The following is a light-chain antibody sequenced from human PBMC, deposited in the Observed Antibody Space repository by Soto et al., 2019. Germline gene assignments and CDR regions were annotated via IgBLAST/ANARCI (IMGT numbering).Light chain of an antibody. CDR3: QQNNNSPQT. CDR2: GAS. J-gene: IGKJ1*01. Sequence: TQCPTTLSESPGERSTLSCRASQTINNNVDWYQLKHGQVPRLVIYGASSRDSDIPARFSGSGSGTEFTLTISSLQSEDFAEYHCQQNNNSPQTFGQGTKVDIK. CDR1: QTINNN. V-gene: IGKV3-15*01.